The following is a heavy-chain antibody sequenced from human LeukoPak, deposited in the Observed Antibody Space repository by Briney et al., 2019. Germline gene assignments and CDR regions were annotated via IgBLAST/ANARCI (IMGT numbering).Heavy chain of an antibody. D-gene: IGHD1-26*01. CDR1: GFTFSSYA. CDR2: IRGSGGST. Sequence: PGGSLRPSCAASGFTFSSYAMSWVRQAPGKGLEWVSAIRGSGGSTYYADSVKGRFTISRDNSMNTLSLQMNSLKNEDTALYYCSREVGGSYWDYWGQGNQVTV. J-gene: IGHJ4*02. CDR3: SREVGGSYWDY. V-gene: IGHV3-23*01.